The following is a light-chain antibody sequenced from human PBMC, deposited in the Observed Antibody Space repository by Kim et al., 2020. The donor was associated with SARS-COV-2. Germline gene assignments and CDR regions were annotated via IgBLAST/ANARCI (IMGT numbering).Light chain of an antibody. J-gene: IGKJ4*01. CDR1: QSIDRD. CDR2: DSS. V-gene: IGKV3-15*01. CDR3: KHYKQWPPTT. Sequence: LMTQSPAPLSVSLGNRATLSCRASQSIDRDLAWYQQKPGQPPRLLIYDSSTRAPGVPDRFSGSGSGTDFSLTINSLQSEDVAVYYCKHYKQWPPTTFGRGTKLEI.